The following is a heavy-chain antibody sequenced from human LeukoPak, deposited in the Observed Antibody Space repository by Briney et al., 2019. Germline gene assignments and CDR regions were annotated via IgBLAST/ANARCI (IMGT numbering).Heavy chain of an antibody. Sequence: SQTLSLTCTVSGDSISSDNYYWSWIRQPARKGLEWIGRMSTSGSTNYNPSLKSRVTLSVDMSKNQFSLKLSSVTAADTAVYYCARGYSDWLYDYNWFDPWGQGTLVIVSS. D-gene: IGHD3-9*01. V-gene: IGHV4-61*02. CDR2: MSTSGST. CDR3: ARGYSDWLYDYNWFDP. CDR1: GDSISSDNYY. J-gene: IGHJ5*02.